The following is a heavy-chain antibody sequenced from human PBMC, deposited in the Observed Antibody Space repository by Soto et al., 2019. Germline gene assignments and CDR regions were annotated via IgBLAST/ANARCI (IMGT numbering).Heavy chain of an antibody. Sequence: SETLSLTCTVSGGSVSSGSYYWSWIRQPPGKGLEWIGEINHSGSTNYNPSLKSRVTISVDTSKNQFSLKLSSVTAADTAVYYCARRGGKQWLPRPFDYWGQGTLVTVSS. V-gene: IGHV4-61*01. J-gene: IGHJ4*02. D-gene: IGHD6-19*01. CDR1: GGSVSSGSYY. CDR2: INHSGST. CDR3: ARRGGKQWLPRPFDY.